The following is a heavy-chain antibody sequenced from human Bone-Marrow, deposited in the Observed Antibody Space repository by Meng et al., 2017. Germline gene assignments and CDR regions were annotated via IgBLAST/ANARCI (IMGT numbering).Heavy chain of an antibody. V-gene: IGHV1-18*01. CDR1: GYTFTSYG. J-gene: IGHJ4*02. D-gene: IGHD6-19*01. Sequence: ASVKVSCKASGYTFTSYGISWVRQAPGQGLEWMGWISAYNGNTNYAQKLQGRVTMTTDTSTSTAYMELRSLRSEDTAVYYCASPPYSGWYAYFDYWGQGTLVTVSS. CDR3: ASPPYSGWYAYFDY. CDR2: ISAYNGNT.